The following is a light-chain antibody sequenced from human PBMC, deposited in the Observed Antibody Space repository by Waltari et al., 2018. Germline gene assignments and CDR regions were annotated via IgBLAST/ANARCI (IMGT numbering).Light chain of an antibody. V-gene: IGKV1-27*01. J-gene: IGKJ1*01. Sequence: DIQMTQSPSSLSVSIGDRVPVTCRASQGIKKELTWYQQKPGKAPTLLIYAASTLQTGVSSRFSGGGYGTEFTLTISSLQPEDVATYYCQQEDTSPYTFGAGTTLEIK. CDR3: QQEDTSPYT. CDR1: QGIKKE. CDR2: AAS.